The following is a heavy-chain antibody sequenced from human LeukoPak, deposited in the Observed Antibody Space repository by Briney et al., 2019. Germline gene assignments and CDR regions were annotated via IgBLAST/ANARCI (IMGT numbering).Heavy chain of an antibody. V-gene: IGHV1-2*06. CDR1: GYTLTGYY. CDR3: ARVRDDFRGVACWLDP. CDR2: INPNSGGT. Sequence: ASVKVSCKASGYTLTGYYMHWVRQAPGQGLEWMGRINPNSGGTNYAQKFQGRVTMTRDTSTSTAYMELRSLRSDDTAVYYCARVRDDFRGVACWLDPWGQGTLVTVSS. J-gene: IGHJ5*02. D-gene: IGHD3-3*01.